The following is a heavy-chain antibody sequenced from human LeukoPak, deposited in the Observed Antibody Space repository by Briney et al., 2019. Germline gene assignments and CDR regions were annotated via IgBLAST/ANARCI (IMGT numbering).Heavy chain of an antibody. CDR2: INPNSGGT. Sequence: ASVKVSCKASGYTFTGYDMHWVRQAPGQGLEWMGWINPNSGGTNYAQKFQGRVTMTRDTSISTAYMELSRLRSDDTAVFYWARYSYYYYYMDVWGKGTTVTVSS. J-gene: IGHJ6*03. CDR3: ARYSYYYYYMDV. V-gene: IGHV1-2*02. CDR1: GYTFTGYD.